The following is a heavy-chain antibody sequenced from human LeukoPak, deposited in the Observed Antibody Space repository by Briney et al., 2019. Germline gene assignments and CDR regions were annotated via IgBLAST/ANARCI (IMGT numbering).Heavy chain of an antibody. Sequence: ASVKVSCKTTGGRFKSYGFSWVRQAPGQGLEWMGGIIPVFDRPIYAQKFEGRVTITADKSTNTTYMEISSLTSDDTAVYYCARDAQWELRAFDVWGQGTVVIVSS. J-gene: IGHJ3*01. CDR1: GGRFKSYG. CDR3: ARDAQWELRAFDV. D-gene: IGHD1-26*01. V-gene: IGHV1-69*06. CDR2: IIPVFDRP.